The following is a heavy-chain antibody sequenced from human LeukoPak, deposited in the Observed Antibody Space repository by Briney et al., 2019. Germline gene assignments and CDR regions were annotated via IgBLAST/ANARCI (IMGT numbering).Heavy chain of an antibody. CDR2: IYYSGST. V-gene: IGHV4-39*01. J-gene: IGHJ6*03. CDR3: ARGLPQYYDFWSGYPARYYYYYYMDV. D-gene: IGHD3-3*01. CDR1: GASISSTTYY. Sequence: TSETLSLTCTVSGASISSTTYYWGWIRQPPRKGLEWIASIYYSGSTYYNPSLKSRVTISVDTSKNQFSLKLSSVTAADTAVYYCARGLPQYYDFWSGYPARYYYYYYMDVWGKGTTVTVSS.